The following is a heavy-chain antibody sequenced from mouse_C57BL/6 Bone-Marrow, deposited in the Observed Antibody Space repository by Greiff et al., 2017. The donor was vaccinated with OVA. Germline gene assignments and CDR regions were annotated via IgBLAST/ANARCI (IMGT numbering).Heavy chain of an antibody. CDR3: AAYDYDGRAPWFAY. CDR2: INPNNGGT. Sequence: EVQLQQSGPELVKPGASVKIPCKASGYTFTDYNMDWVKQSQGKSLEWIGDINPNNGGTIYNQKFKGKATLTVDKSSSTAYMELRSLTSEDTAVYYCAAYDYDGRAPWFAYWGQGTLVTVSA. J-gene: IGHJ3*01. D-gene: IGHD2-4*01. CDR1: GYTFTDYN. V-gene: IGHV1-18*01.